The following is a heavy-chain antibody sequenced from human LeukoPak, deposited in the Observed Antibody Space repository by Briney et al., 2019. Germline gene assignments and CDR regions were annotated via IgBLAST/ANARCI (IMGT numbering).Heavy chain of an antibody. J-gene: IGHJ5*02. CDR2: IYYSGST. V-gene: IGHV4-59*01. D-gene: IGHD3-16*02. CDR1: GGSISSYY. Sequence: SETLSLTCTVSGGSISSYYWSWIRQTPGKGLEWIGYIYYSGSTNYNPSLKSRVTISVDTSKNQFSLKLSSVTAADTAVYYCARGQYDYVWGSYLRFDPWGQGTLVTVSS. CDR3: ARGQYDYVWGSYLRFDP.